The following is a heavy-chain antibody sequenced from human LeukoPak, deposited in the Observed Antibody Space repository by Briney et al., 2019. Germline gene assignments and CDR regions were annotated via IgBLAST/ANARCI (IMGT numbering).Heavy chain of an antibody. CDR3: ARDTSIAARPGWFDP. D-gene: IGHD6-6*01. Sequence: EASVKVSCKASGYTFTGYYMHWVRQAPGQGLEWMGWINPNSGGTNYAQKFQGRVTMTRDTSISTAYMELSRLRSDDTAVYYCARDTSIAARPGWFDPWGQGTLVTVSS. V-gene: IGHV1-2*02. J-gene: IGHJ5*02. CDR2: INPNSGGT. CDR1: GYTFTGYY.